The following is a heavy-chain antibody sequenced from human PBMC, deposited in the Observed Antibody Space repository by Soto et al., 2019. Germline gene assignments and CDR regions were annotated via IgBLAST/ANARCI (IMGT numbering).Heavy chain of an antibody. CDR1: GYNFAGYW. CDR2: IYPSDPDT. D-gene: IGHD1-1*01. Sequence: GESLKISCKGSGYNFAGYWIAWVRQMPGKGLELMGIIYPSDPDTRYRPSFQGQVTISADKSISSAYLQWSSLRASDTAMYYCARGGASTRTFDYWGQGTPVTVSS. V-gene: IGHV5-51*01. CDR3: ARGGASTRTFDY. J-gene: IGHJ4*02.